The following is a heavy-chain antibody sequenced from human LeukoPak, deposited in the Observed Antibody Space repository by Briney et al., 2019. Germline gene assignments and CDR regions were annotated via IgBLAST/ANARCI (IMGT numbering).Heavy chain of an antibody. Sequence: GGSLRLSCAASGLTFSSHWMHWVRQVPGKGLVWVSRINSDGSSTSYADSVKGRFTISRDNAKNTLFLQMNSLRAEDTALYYCARVARGDYYYYYMDVWGKGTTVTVSS. J-gene: IGHJ6*03. CDR1: GLTFSSHW. V-gene: IGHV3-74*01. CDR3: ARVARGDYYYYYMDV. D-gene: IGHD3-10*01. CDR2: INSDGSST.